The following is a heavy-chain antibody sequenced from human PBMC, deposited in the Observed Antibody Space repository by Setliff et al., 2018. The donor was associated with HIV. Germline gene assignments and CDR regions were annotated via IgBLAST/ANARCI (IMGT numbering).Heavy chain of an antibody. J-gene: IGHJ4*02. CDR3: ARRARESTALHSDWNDVLFFDY. CDR1: RGRFSNYG. Sequence: ASVKVSCKASRGRFSNYGISWVRQAPGQGLEWMGWISAYNGNTNYAQKLQGRVTMTTDTSTSTAYMELRSLRSDDTAVYYCARRARESTALHSDWNDVLFFDYWGQGTLVTVSS. D-gene: IGHD1-1*01. CDR2: ISAYNGNT. V-gene: IGHV1-18*01.